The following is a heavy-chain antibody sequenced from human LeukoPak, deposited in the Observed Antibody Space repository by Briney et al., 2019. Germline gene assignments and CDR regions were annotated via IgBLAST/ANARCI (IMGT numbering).Heavy chain of an antibody. J-gene: IGHJ4*02. CDR2: IKHDGSEE. CDR1: GFILSGYF. D-gene: IGHD3-3*01. V-gene: IGHV3-7*01. Sequence: GGSLRLSRAASGFILSGYFMSWVRQAPGKGLEWVASIKHDGSEEHYVDSVRGRFTISRDNTKSSLYLQMSSLRAEDTAVYYCATDRGWRTSGYYLYYFESWGQGTLVTVSS. CDR3: ATDRGWRTSGYYLYYFES.